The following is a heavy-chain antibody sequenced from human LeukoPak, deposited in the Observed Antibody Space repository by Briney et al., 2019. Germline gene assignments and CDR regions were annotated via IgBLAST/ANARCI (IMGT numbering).Heavy chain of an antibody. CDR3: ARSPAYGDYAYFDY. Sequence: GASVKVSCKASGYTFTGYYMHWVRQAPGQGLEWMGWINPNSGGTNYAQKFQGRVTMTRDTSISTAYMELSRLRSDDTAVYYCARSPAYGDYAYFDYWGQGTLVTVSS. CDR2: INPNSGGT. V-gene: IGHV1-2*02. J-gene: IGHJ4*02. CDR1: GYTFTGYY. D-gene: IGHD4-17*01.